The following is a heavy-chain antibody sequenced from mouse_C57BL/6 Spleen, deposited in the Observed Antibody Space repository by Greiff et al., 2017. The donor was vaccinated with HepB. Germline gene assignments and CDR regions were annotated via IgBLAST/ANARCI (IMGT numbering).Heavy chain of an antibody. J-gene: IGHJ3*01. CDR1: GYTFTSYW. CDR3: GGSMVTTRVFAY. Sequence: QVQLQQPGAELVKPGASVKLSCKASGYTFTSYWMHWVKQRPGQGLEWIGMIHPNSGSTNYNEKFKSKATLTVDKSSSTAYMQLSSLTSEDSAVYYCGGSMVTTRVFAYWGQGTLVTVSA. CDR2: IHPNSGST. D-gene: IGHD2-2*01. V-gene: IGHV1-64*01.